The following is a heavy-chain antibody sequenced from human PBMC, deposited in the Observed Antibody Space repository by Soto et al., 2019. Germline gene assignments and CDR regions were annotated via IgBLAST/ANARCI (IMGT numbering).Heavy chain of an antibody. V-gene: IGHV3-30-3*01. CDR3: ARDWGAVHAFDI. D-gene: IGHD3-16*01. Sequence: GGSLRLSCANSGFTFSSYAMHWVRQAPGKGLEWVAVISYDGSNKYYADSVKGRFTISRDNSKNTLYLQMNSLRAEDTAVYYCARDWGAVHAFDIWGQGTMVAVS. CDR2: ISYDGSNK. CDR1: GFTFSSYA. J-gene: IGHJ3*02.